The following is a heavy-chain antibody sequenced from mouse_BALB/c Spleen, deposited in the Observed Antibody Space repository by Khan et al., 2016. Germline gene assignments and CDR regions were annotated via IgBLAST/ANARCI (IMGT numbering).Heavy chain of an antibody. D-gene: IGHD2-3*01. CDR2: IIYSGST. J-gene: IGHJ4*01. CDR1: GYSITSDYA. CDR3: ASDGPDYAMDY. Sequence: EVQLQESGPGLMKPSQSLSLTCTVTGYSITSDYAWNWIRQFPGNKLEWMGYIIYSGSTNYTPTLKSRISITRDTSKNQFFLQFDYVTNDDTATYYGASDGPDYAMDYWGQGTSVTVSS. V-gene: IGHV3-2*02.